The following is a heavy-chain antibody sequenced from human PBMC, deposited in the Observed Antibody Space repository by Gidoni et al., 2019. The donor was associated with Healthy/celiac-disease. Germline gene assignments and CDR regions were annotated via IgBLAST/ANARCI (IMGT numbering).Heavy chain of an antibody. J-gene: IGHJ4*02. D-gene: IGHD3-10*01. Sequence: QVQLQESGPGLVKPSETLSLTCTVSGGSVSSGSYYWSWIRQPPGKGLEWIGYIYYSGSTNYNPSLKSRVTISVDTSKNQFSLKLSSVTAADTAVYYCARTMVRGVIITAPDYFDYWGQGTLVTVSS. CDR2: IYYSGST. CDR3: ARTMVRGVIITAPDYFDY. V-gene: IGHV4-61*01. CDR1: GGSVSSGSYY.